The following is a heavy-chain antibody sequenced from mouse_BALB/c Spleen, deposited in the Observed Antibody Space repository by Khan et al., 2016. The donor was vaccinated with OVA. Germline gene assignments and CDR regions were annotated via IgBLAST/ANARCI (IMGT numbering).Heavy chain of an antibody. Sequence: VQLKESGPGLVKPSQSLSLTCTVTGYSITSDYAWNWIRQFPGNKLEWMGYINSSGSTSYTPSLKSRISITRDTSKNQIFLQLNSVTTEDTATYYCARGRAYWGRGTLVTVSA. CDR1: GYSITSDYA. V-gene: IGHV3-2*02. D-gene: IGHD3-3*01. J-gene: IGHJ3*01. CDR3: ARGRAY. CDR2: INSSGST.